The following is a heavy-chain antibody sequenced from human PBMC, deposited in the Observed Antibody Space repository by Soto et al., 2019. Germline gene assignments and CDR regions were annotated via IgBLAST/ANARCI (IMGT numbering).Heavy chain of an antibody. Sequence: EVQLVESGGGLVQPGGSLRLSCAASGFTFSSYWMSWVRQAPGKGLEWVANIKQDGSEKYYVDSVKGRFTISRDNAKNSLYLQMNSLRAEDTAVYYCTTVPFYYDSEGWGQGTLVTVSS. D-gene: IGHD3-22*01. CDR2: IKQDGSEK. CDR3: TTVPFYYDSEG. V-gene: IGHV3-7*01. CDR1: GFTFSSYW. J-gene: IGHJ4*02.